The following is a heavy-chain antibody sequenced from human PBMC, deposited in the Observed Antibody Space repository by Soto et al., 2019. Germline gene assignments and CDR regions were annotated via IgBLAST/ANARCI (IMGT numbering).Heavy chain of an antibody. Sequence: GGSLTLSCAASGFTFSNYAINWVSQSPGKGLEWVSVISGSVGRTYYADSVKGRFTITRDNSKNTLYLQMNSLRADATAVYYCAKAGGAASTVDYFDYWGQGTLVTVSS. CDR3: AKAGGAASTVDYFDY. CDR1: GFTFSNYA. CDR2: ISGSVGRT. D-gene: IGHD6-13*01. V-gene: IGHV3-23*01. J-gene: IGHJ4*02.